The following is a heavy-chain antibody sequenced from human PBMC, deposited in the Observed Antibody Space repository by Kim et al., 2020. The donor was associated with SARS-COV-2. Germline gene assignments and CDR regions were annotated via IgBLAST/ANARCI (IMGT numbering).Heavy chain of an antibody. CDR2: T. J-gene: IGHJ4*02. D-gene: IGHD3-10*01. V-gene: IGHV4-30-2*04. Sequence: TYHHPSLKRRVTICVDTCKTQFSLKLSSVPAADTAVYYCASYYYGSGLDYWGQGTLVTVSS. CDR3: ASYYYGSGLDY.